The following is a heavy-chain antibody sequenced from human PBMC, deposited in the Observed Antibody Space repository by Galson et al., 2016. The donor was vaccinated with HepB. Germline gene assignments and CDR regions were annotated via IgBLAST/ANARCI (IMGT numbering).Heavy chain of an antibody. CDR1: GGSFSAYY. V-gene: IGHV4-34*01. D-gene: IGHD3-10*01. CDR2: ISDSGSS. CDR3: ARGGRSGSSWFDP. Sequence: ETLSLTCAVYGGSFSAYYWSWIRQPPGKGLEWIGQISDSGSSNNNPSLKSRVTILVDASKNQFSLKLSSVTAADTAVYYCARGGRSGSSWFDPWGQGTLVIVSS. J-gene: IGHJ5*02.